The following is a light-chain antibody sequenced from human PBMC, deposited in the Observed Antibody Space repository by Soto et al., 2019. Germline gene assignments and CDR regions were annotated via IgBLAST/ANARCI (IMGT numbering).Light chain of an antibody. V-gene: IGLV1-44*01. Sequence: QSVLTQSPSLSGTPGQGVTISCSGGTSNIGTYTVNWYQQLPGTAPKVLIYRDDQRPSGVADRFSGSKSGTSASPAISGLQSEDEADYHCAAWDDSLNGVVFGGGTKVTVL. CDR1: TSNIGTYT. J-gene: IGLJ2*01. CDR2: RDD. CDR3: AAWDDSLNGVV.